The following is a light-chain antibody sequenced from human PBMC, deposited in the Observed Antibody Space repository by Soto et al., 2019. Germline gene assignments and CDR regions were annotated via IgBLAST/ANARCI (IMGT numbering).Light chain of an antibody. Sequence: DIQMTQSPSSLSASVGDRVTITCRASQDISNYLAWYQQKPGQGPNLLVYVASTLQSGVPSRFSGSGSGTDFTLTIDTLQPEDVGTYYCQQYLSDPITFGQGTRLDMK. V-gene: IGKV1-27*01. CDR2: VAS. CDR3: QQYLSDPIT. CDR1: QDISNY. J-gene: IGKJ5*01.